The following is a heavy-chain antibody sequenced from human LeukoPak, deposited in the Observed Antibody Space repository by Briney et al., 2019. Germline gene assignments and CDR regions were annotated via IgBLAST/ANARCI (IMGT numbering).Heavy chain of an antibody. D-gene: IGHD6-13*01. V-gene: IGHV4-34*01. CDR1: GGSISSYY. Sequence: PSETLSLTCTVSGGSISSYYWSWIRQPPGKGLEWIGEINHSGSTNYNPSLKSRVTISVDTSKNQFSLKLSSVTAADTAVYYCARGTYSSSLKKRYYFDYWGQGTLVTVSS. CDR2: INHSGST. J-gene: IGHJ4*02. CDR3: ARGTYSSSLKKRYYFDY.